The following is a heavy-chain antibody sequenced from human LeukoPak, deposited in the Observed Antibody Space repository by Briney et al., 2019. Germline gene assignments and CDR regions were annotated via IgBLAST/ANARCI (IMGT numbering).Heavy chain of an antibody. CDR2: IYYSGST. CDR1: GGSISSYY. V-gene: IGHV4-59*01. D-gene: IGHD5-24*01. CDR3: ARFSQRMATINY. J-gene: IGHJ4*02. Sequence: SETLSLTRTVSGGSISSYYWSWIRQPPGKGLEWIGYIYYSGSTNYNPSLKSRVTISVDTSKNQFSLKLSSVTAADTAVYYCARFSQRMATINYWGQGTLVTVSS.